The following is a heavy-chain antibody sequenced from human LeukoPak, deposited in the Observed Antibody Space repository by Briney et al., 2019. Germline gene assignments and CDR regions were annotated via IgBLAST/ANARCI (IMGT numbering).Heavy chain of an antibody. Sequence: GGSLRLSCAASGFTVSSNYMSWVRQAPGKGLEWVSVIYSGGSTYYADSVKGRFTISRDNSKNTLYLQMNSLRAEDTAVYYCAREGVATSLLKPSYYYYGMDVWGQGTTVTVSS. CDR2: IYSGGST. V-gene: IGHV3-66*01. CDR3: AREGVATSLLKPSYYYYGMDV. J-gene: IGHJ6*02. CDR1: GFTVSSNY. D-gene: IGHD5-12*01.